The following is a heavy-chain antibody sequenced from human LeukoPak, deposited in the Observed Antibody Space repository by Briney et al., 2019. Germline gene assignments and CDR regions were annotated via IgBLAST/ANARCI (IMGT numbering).Heavy chain of an antibody. CDR2: INHSGST. J-gene: IGHJ5*02. CDR1: AASFSGYY. D-gene: IGHD4-17*01. V-gene: IGHV4-34*01. Sequence: PSETLSLTRAVYAASFSGYYWSSIRQPPGKGLEWIGEINHSGSTNYNPSLKSRVTISVDTSKNQFSLKLSSVTAADTAVYYCASRQGPDYGDYEYWFDPWGQGTLVTVSS. CDR3: ASRQGPDYGDYEYWFDP.